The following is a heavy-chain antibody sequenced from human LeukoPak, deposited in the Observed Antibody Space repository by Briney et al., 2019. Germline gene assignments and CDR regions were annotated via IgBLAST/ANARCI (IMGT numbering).Heavy chain of an antibody. Sequence: GASVKVSCKASGGTFSSYAISWVRQAPGQGLEWMGGIIPIFGTANYAQKFQGRVTITADESTSTAYMELSSLRFEDTAVYYCARDQADIVVVPAATNYYYYYGMDVWGQGTTVTVSS. CDR2: IIPIFGTA. CDR1: GGTFSSYA. J-gene: IGHJ6*02. D-gene: IGHD2-2*01. V-gene: IGHV1-69*01. CDR3: ARDQADIVVVPAATNYYYYYGMDV.